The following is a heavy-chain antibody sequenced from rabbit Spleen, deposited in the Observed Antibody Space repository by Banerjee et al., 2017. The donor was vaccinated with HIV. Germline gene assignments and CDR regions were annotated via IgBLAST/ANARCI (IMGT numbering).Heavy chain of an antibody. D-gene: IGHD8-1*01. V-gene: IGHV1S40*01. J-gene: IGHJ6*01. Sequence: QSLEESGGDLVKPGASLTLTCTASGFSFSSNDYMCWVRQAPGKGLEWISCIAGSSSGVTYSATWAKGRFTISKTSSTTVTLQMTSLTVADTATYFCARDTGSSFSSYGMDLWGQGTLVTVS. CDR2: IAGSSSGVT. CDR1: GFSFSSNDY. CDR3: ARDTGSSFSSYGMDL.